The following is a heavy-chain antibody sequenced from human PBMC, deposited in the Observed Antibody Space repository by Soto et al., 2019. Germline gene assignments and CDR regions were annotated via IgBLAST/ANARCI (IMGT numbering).Heavy chain of an antibody. Sequence: GGSLRLSCAASGFTFSSYWMHWVRQAPGKGLVWVSRINSDGSSTSYADSVKGRFTISRDNAKNTLYLQMNSLRAEDTAVYYCAREVLWLGELLYYSYYGMDVWGQGTRVTVSS. CDR1: GFTFSSYW. CDR3: AREVLWLGELLYYSYYGMDV. CDR2: INSDGSST. D-gene: IGHD3-10*01. V-gene: IGHV3-74*01. J-gene: IGHJ6*02.